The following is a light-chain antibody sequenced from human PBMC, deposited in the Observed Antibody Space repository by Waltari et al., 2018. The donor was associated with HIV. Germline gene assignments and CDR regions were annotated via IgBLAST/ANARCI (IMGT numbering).Light chain of an antibody. CDR2: RNN. V-gene: IGLV1-47*01. CDR1: SSNIGSNY. CDR3: AAWDDSLSAFYV. Sequence: QSVLTQPPSASGTPGQRVTISCSGSSSNIGSNYVYWYQQVPGTAPKLLIYRNNQRPAGVPDRFSGSKSGTSAALAISGLRAEDEADYDCAAWDDSLSAFYVFGTGTKVTVL. J-gene: IGLJ1*01.